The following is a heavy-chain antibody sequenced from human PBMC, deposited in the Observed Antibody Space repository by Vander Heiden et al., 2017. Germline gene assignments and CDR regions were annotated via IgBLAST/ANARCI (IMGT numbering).Heavy chain of an antibody. CDR3: ARVQGGLDNWFDP. D-gene: IGHD3-16*01. CDR2: INPNSGGT. CDR1: GYTFTGYY. V-gene: IGHV1-2*02. J-gene: IGHJ5*02. Sequence: QVQLVQSGPEVNKPGASVKVSCKASGYTFTGYYRHWVRQAPGQGLEWMGWINPNSGGTNYAQKFQGRVTMTRDTSISTAYMELSRLRSDDTAVYYCARVQGGLDNWFDPWGQGTLVTVSS.